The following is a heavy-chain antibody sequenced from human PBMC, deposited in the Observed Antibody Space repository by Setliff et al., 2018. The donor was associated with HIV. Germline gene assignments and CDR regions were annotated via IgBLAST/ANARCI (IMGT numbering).Heavy chain of an antibody. J-gene: IGHJ4*02. D-gene: IGHD1-26*01. Sequence: PGESLKISCAGSGYLFSGYGMHWVRQAPGKGLEWVTFIRYDESDTYYADSVKGRFTISKDNSRNTVYLQMNSLRTEDSAVYYCTKDTPGHVGATYDWGQGTLVTVSS. CDR3: TKDTPGHVGATYD. CDR2: IRYDESDT. CDR1: GYLFSGYG. V-gene: IGHV3-30*02.